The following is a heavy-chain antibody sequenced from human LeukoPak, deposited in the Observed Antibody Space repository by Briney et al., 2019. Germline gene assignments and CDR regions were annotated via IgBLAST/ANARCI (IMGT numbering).Heavy chain of an antibody. CDR3: ANRAVAVDYFDY. J-gene: IGHJ4*02. CDR2: ISYDGKNK. CDR1: GFTFSRYG. V-gene: IGHV3-30*18. Sequence: PGGSLRLSCAASGFTFSRYGMHWVRQAPGKGLEWVAVISYDGKNKYYADSVKGRFTISRDNSKNTLYLQVNSLRAEDTAVYYCANRAVAVDYFDYWGQGTLVTVSS. D-gene: IGHD6-19*01.